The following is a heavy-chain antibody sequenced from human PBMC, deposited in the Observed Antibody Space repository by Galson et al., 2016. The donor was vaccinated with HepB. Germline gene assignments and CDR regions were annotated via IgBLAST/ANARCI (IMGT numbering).Heavy chain of an antibody. D-gene: IGHD3-22*01. V-gene: IGHV3-48*02. CDR3: ASYDGLGYGAFDY. J-gene: IGHJ4*02. CDR1: GFTFSNYN. CDR2: IGSSGSTI. Sequence: SLRLSCAASGFTFSNYNMNWVRQAPGKGLEWVSYIGSSGSTIYYADSVKGRFTISRDNAKNSLYLQMNSLRDEDTAVYYCASYDGLGYGAFDYWGQGTLVTVSS.